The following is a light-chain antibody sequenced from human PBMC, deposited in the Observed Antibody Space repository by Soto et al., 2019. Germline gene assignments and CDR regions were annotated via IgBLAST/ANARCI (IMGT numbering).Light chain of an antibody. Sequence: DIQMIPSPSSLSASVGDRVTITCRASQDISKFLNWYQQKPGKAPKLLIYAASRLQSGVPSRFSGSGSGTDFTLTINSLQPEDFATDFCQQTYLTPWTFGLGTNVEVK. CDR1: QDISKF. CDR2: AAS. V-gene: IGKV1-39*01. J-gene: IGKJ1*01. CDR3: QQTYLTPWT.